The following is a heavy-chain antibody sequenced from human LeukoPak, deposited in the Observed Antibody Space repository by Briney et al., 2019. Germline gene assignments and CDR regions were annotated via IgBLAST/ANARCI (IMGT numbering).Heavy chain of an antibody. CDR2: IWYDGSNK. V-gene: IGHV3-33*06. J-gene: IGHJ4*02. CDR1: GFTFSSYG. D-gene: IGHD2-2*01. CDR3: AKYCSSTSCYGGLDY. Sequence: GRSLRLSCAASGFTFSSYGMHWVRQAPGKGLEWVAVIWYDGSNKYYADSVKGRFTISRDNSKNTPYLQMNSLRAEDTAVYYCAKYCSSTSCYGGLDYWGQGTLVTVSS.